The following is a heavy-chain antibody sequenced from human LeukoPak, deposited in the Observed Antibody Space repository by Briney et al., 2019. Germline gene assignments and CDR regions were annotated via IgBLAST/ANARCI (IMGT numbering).Heavy chain of an antibody. V-gene: IGHV3-21*01. J-gene: IGHJ4*02. CDR2: ISSGSIYI. CDR3: ARDREMATNEDY. Sequence: GGSLRLSCAASGFTFSSYTMNWVRQAPGKGLEWVSSISSGSIYIYYADSVKGRFTISRDNAKNSLYLQMNSLRAEDTAVYYCARDREMATNEDYWGQGTLVTVSS. CDR1: GFTFSSYT. D-gene: IGHD5-24*01.